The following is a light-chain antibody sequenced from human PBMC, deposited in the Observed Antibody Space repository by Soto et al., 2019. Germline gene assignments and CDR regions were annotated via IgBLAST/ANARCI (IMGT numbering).Light chain of an antibody. Sequence: DIQMTQSPSSLSASLGDRVTITCRASQTITSYLNWYQQKPGKAPNLLIYAASTLQSGVPSRFSGSGSGTDFTLTISSLQLEDFATYYCQQSYSAPFTFGPGTKVDIK. J-gene: IGKJ3*01. V-gene: IGKV1-39*01. CDR3: QQSYSAPFT. CDR1: QTITSY. CDR2: AAS.